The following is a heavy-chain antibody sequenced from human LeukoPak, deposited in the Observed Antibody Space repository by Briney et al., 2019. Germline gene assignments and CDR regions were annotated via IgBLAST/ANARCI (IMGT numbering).Heavy chain of an antibody. CDR2: IKHDGSEK. CDR1: GFAFRSYW. J-gene: IGHJ5*02. V-gene: IGHV3-7*01. CDR3: ARNDRYDFWSNNFGLDP. D-gene: IGHD3-3*01. Sequence: GGSLRLSCAASGFAFRSYWMTWVRQAPGKGLEWVATIKHDGSEKSFVDSVKGRFTIPRDNANNSLYLQMESLRVDDTAIYYCARNDRYDFWSNNFGLDPWGQGTLVTVSS.